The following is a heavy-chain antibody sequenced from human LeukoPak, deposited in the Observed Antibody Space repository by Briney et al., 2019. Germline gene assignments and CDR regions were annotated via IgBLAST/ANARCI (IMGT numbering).Heavy chain of an antibody. CDR3: ARDSGYDFWSGYYLFDY. CDR1: GFTFSSYS. V-gene: IGHV3-48*01. CDR2: ISSSSSTI. Sequence: PGGSLRLSCAASGFTFSSYSMNWVRQAPGKGLEWVSYISSSSSTIYYADSVKGRFTISRDNAKNSLYLQMNSLRAEDTAVYYCARDSGYDFWSGYYLFDYWGQGTLVTVS. D-gene: IGHD3-3*01. J-gene: IGHJ4*02.